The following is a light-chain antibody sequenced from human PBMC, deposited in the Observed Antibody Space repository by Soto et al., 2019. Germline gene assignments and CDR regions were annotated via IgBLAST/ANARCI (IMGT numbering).Light chain of an antibody. CDR2: DAS. CDR3: QQYNSHSWP. J-gene: IGKJ1*01. V-gene: IGKV1-5*01. Sequence: IKVSNSPSAVSATIGDRVTISCQASQGISRSLAWYQQKPGKAPKLLIYDASNLQSGVPSRFSVSGSGTEFTLTISSLQPDDFATYYCQQYNSHSWPFGQGAK. CDR1: QGISRS.